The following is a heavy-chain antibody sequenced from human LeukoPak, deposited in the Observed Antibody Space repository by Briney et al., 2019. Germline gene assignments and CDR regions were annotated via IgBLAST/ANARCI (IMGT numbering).Heavy chain of an antibody. Sequence: GGSLRLSCAASGFTFSSYGMHWVRQAPGKGLEWVAVIWYDGSNKYYADSVKGRFTISRDNSKNTLYLQMNSLRAEDTAVYYCAREVATVATGPVDYWGQGTLVTVSS. J-gene: IGHJ4*02. CDR3: AREVATVATGPVDY. CDR2: IWYDGSNK. CDR1: GFTFSSYG. D-gene: IGHD5-12*01. V-gene: IGHV3-33*01.